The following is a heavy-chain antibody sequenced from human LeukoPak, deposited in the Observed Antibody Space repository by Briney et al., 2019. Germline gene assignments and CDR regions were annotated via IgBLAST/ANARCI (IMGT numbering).Heavy chain of an antibody. Sequence: GGSLRLSCAASGFTFSRFWMSWVRQAPGKGLEWVANIKQDGSEIYYLDSVKGRFTISRDNAKNSLYLQMKSLRAEDTAVYYCARRDHGDYGEEYWGQGTLVTVSS. D-gene: IGHD4-17*01. V-gene: IGHV3-7*01. CDR1: GFTFSRFW. J-gene: IGHJ4*02. CDR2: IKQDGSEI. CDR3: ARRDHGDYGEEY.